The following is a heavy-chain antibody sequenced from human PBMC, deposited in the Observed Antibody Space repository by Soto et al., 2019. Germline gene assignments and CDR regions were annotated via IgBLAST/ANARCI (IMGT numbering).Heavy chain of an antibody. Sequence: SETLSLTCTVSGGSISSSSYYWSWIRQPPGKGLEWIGCIYYTGSTNYNPSLRSRVTMSVDTSKNQFSLKLSSVTAADTAVYYCVRDQWTTVWGRFGPWGQGTLVTVSS. CDR3: VRDQWTTVWGRFGP. CDR1: GGSISSSSYY. J-gene: IGHJ5*02. D-gene: IGHD4-17*01. CDR2: IYYTGST. V-gene: IGHV4-61*01.